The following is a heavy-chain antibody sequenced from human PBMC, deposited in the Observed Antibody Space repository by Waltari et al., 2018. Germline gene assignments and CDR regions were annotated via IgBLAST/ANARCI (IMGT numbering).Heavy chain of an antibody. CDR3: ARDLSEILTGQMTCHDY. Sequence: DVQLLAAGGGMVQPGGSLRLSCAAYGLTCISFAMSRVRQAPRRGLEWVSVIYSGGSSTYYADSVKGRFTISRDNSKNTLYLQMNSLRAEDTAVYYCARDLSEILTGQMTCHDYWGQGTLVTVSS. V-gene: IGHV3-23*03. CDR2: IYSGGSST. CDR1: GLTCISFA. J-gene: IGHJ4*02. D-gene: IGHD3-9*01.